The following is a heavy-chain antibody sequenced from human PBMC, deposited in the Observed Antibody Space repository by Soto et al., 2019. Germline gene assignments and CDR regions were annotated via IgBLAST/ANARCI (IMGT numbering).Heavy chain of an antibody. CDR2: INPNSGAT. Sequence: QVQLVQSRAEVKKPGASVNVSCKASGYTFTDYYIYWLRQAPGHGLEWLGWINPNSGATNYAHNFQGRVTMTRDTSIRAAYMELSRMSSDDTAVYYCAKDQGGYMFSGMAVWGEWTTVTVSS. V-gene: IGHV1-2*02. CDR3: AKDQGGYMFSGMAV. J-gene: IGHJ6*02. D-gene: IGHD3-10*02. CDR1: GYTFTDYY.